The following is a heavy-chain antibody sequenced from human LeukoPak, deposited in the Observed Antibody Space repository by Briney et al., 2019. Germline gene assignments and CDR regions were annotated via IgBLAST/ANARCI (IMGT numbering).Heavy chain of an antibody. V-gene: IGHV3-74*01. D-gene: IGHD6-19*01. CDR1: GFTFSSYW. Sequence: GGSLRLSCAASGFTFSSYWMHWVRQAPGKGLVWVSRINSDGTGTGYADSVKGRFTISRDNAKNTLYLQMNSLRAEDTAIYYCARDSSGWYYNWFDPWGQGSLVTVSS. CDR3: ARDSSGWYYNWFDP. CDR2: INSDGTGT. J-gene: IGHJ5*02.